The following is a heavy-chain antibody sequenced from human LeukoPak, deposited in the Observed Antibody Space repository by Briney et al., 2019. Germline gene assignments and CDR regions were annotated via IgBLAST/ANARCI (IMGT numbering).Heavy chain of an antibody. CDR3: ARMGFLLSYYFDY. J-gene: IGHJ4*02. CDR2: IYYSGST. D-gene: IGHD3-3*01. V-gene: IGHV4-39*07. Sequence: SETLSLTCAVSGGSISSSSYYWGWIRQPPGKGLEWIGSIYYSGSTYYNPSLKSRVTISVDTSKNQFSLKLSSVTAADTAVYYCARMGFLLSYYFDYWGQGTLVTVSS. CDR1: GGSISSSSYY.